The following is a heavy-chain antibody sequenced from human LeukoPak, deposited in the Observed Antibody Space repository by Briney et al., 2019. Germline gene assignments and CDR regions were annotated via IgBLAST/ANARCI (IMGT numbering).Heavy chain of an antibody. Sequence: GGSLRLSCTASPLTFSDYSMSWIRQAPGKGLEWVSYISGSGNTIYYADSVKGRFTISRDNAKISLYLQMNSLRAEDTAVYYCARVPPRITIFGVVPGYFDFWGQGTLVTVSS. D-gene: IGHD3-3*01. CDR1: PLTFSDYS. V-gene: IGHV3-11*04. CDR3: ARVPPRITIFGVVPGYFDF. J-gene: IGHJ4*02. CDR2: ISGSGNTI.